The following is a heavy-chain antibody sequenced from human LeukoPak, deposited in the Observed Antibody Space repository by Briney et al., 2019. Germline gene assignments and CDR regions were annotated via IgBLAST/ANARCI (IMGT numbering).Heavy chain of an antibody. CDR1: GGTFSSYA. CDR3: ARDTVDTTNTGNTLYYYYYMDV. D-gene: IGHD2/OR15-2a*01. Sequence: SVKVSCKASGGTFSSYAISWVRQAPGQGLEWMGGIIPIFGTANYAQKFQGRVTITADESTSTAYMELSSLRSEDTAVYYCARDTVDTTNTGNTLYYYYYMDVWGKGTTVTISS. J-gene: IGHJ6*03. V-gene: IGHV1-69*13. CDR2: IIPIFGTA.